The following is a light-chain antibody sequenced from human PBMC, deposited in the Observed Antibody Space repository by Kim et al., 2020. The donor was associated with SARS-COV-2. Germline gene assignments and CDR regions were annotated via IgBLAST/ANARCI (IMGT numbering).Light chain of an antibody. J-gene: IGLJ2*01. Sequence: GQRVSMSCSGNSVTSYSHHVAWSHKVLISAPKHLLSAIPRRPSGVPDRFSASQSDSSASPAISGVQSEDEADYCCASWDDRRNAPVFGGGTQLTVL. V-gene: IGLV1-44*01. CDR2: AIP. CDR3: ASWDDRRNAPV. CDR1: SVTSYSHH.